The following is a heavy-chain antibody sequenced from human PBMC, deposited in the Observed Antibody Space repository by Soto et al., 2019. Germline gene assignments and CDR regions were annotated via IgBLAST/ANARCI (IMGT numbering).Heavy chain of an antibody. CDR3: ARKSERYLEWLLRGTYYFDF. V-gene: IGHV3-7*01. Sequence: WGSLRLSCAASGFSFITYSISFFRQSPFKWLEWVADIKKDGTERYYVDSVKGRFTISRDNAKNSLYLQMNSLRADDTAVYYCARKSERYLEWLLRGTYYFDFWGQGTLVTVSS. D-gene: IGHD3-3*01. CDR2: IKKDGTER. CDR1: GFSFITYS. J-gene: IGHJ4*02.